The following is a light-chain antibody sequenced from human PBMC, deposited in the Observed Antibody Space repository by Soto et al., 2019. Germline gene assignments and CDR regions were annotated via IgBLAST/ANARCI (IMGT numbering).Light chain of an antibody. V-gene: IGLV2-11*01. CDR3: CSYAGSSTLVL. CDR2: DVN. Sequence: QSALAQPRSVSGSPGQSVTISCTGTTSDVGGYSYVSWYQQHPGKAPKLMIYDVNKRPSGVPDRFSGFKSGNTASLTISGLQAEDEADYYCCSYAGSSTLVLFGGGTKLTVL. CDR1: TSDVGGYSY. J-gene: IGLJ2*01.